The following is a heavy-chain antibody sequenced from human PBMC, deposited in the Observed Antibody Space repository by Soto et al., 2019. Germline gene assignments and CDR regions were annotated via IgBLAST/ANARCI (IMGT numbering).Heavy chain of an antibody. Sequence: QVQLVQSGAEVKKPGSSVKVSCKASGGTFSSYAISWVRQAPGQGLEWMGGIIPIFGTANYAQKFQGRVTITADDSTSTAYMELSSLRSEDTAVYYCARGYYYGSGSYYPRQNYYYYYGMDVWGQGTTVTVSS. J-gene: IGHJ6*02. CDR1: GGTFSSYA. D-gene: IGHD3-10*01. CDR2: IIPIFGTA. V-gene: IGHV1-69*01. CDR3: ARGYYYGSGSYYPRQNYYYYYGMDV.